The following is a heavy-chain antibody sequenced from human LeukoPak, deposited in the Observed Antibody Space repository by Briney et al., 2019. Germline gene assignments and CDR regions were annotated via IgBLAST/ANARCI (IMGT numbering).Heavy chain of an antibody. V-gene: IGHV1-2*02. CDR2: INPNSGGT. D-gene: IGHD2-15*01. J-gene: IGHJ3*02. Sequence: ASVKVSCKASGYTFTGYYMHWVRQAPGQGLEWMGWINPNSGGTNYAQKFQGRVTMTRDTSISTAYMELSRLRSDDTAVYYCARWAYPGSSTTENAFDIWGQGTMVTVSS. CDR1: GYTFTGYY. CDR3: ARWAYPGSSTTENAFDI.